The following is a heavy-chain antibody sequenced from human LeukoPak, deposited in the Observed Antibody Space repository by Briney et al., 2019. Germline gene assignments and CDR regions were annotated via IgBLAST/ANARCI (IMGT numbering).Heavy chain of an antibody. CDR1: GGAISSNY. V-gene: IGHV4-4*07. J-gene: IGHJ4*02. CDR2: IYTSGST. Sequence: SETLSLTCTVSGGAISSNYWSWIRQPAGKGLEWIGQIYTSGSTNYNPSLKSRVTMSVDTSKNQFSLKLSSVTAADTAVYYWAKKRGGGNYYFDNWGQGTLVTVSS. D-gene: IGHD1-7*01. CDR3: AKKRGGGNYYFDN.